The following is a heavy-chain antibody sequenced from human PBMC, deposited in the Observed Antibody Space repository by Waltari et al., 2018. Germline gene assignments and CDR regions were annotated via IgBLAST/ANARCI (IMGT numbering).Heavy chain of an antibody. D-gene: IGHD4-17*01. CDR2: INVGNGDT. Sequence: QVHLVQSGTEVKKPGATVKVSCTTSGYTFISYSMHWVRQAPGQRPEWMGWINVGNGDTKYSQEFQGRVTITSDTFARTTYMELRSLRSEDMAVYFCARGSRLPFFDWWGQGTLVSVSS. CDR3: ARGSRLPFFDW. CDR1: GYTFISYS. V-gene: IGHV1-3*03. J-gene: IGHJ4*02.